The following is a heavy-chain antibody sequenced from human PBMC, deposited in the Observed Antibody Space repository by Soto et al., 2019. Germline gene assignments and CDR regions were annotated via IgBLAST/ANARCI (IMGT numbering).Heavy chain of an antibody. V-gene: IGHV3-48*01. CDR3: ARMGGRHAFDI. CDR1: GGTFGAYS. Sequence: EVQLVESGGGLVEPGGSLRLSCAASGGTFGAYSMNWGRQAPGKGPEWISYISYSTTTIFYAESVQGRFTVSRDNANNSLLLHMNSLRVEDTALYYCARMGGRHAFDIWGQGTMVTVSS. J-gene: IGHJ3*02. CDR2: ISYSTTTI. D-gene: IGHD1-26*01.